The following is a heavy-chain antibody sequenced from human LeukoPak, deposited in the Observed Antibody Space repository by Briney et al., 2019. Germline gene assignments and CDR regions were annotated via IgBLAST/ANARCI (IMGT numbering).Heavy chain of an antibody. Sequence: GGSLRLSCAASGFTFSSYAMSWVRQAPGKGLEYVSAISSNGGSTYYANSVKGRFTISRDNSKNTLYLQMGSLRAEDMAVYYCARDRTWSGYANGPFDYWGQGTLVTVSS. CDR3: ARDRTWSGYANGPFDY. D-gene: IGHD3-3*01. CDR2: ISSNGGST. CDR1: GFTFSSYA. J-gene: IGHJ4*02. V-gene: IGHV3-64*01.